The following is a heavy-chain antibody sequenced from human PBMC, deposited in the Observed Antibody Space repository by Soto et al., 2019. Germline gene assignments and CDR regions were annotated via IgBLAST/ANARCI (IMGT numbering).Heavy chain of an antibody. CDR2: ISAYNGNT. CDR1: GYTFTSYG. CDR3: ARVPPPITIFGVVSRTRGGMDV. Sequence: GASVKVSCKASGYTFTSYGISWVRQAPGQGLEWMGWISAYNGNTNYAQKLQGRVTMTTDTSTSTAYMELRSLRSDDTAVYYCARVPPPITIFGVVSRTRGGMDVWGQGTTVTVSS. D-gene: IGHD3-3*01. J-gene: IGHJ6*02. V-gene: IGHV1-18*04.